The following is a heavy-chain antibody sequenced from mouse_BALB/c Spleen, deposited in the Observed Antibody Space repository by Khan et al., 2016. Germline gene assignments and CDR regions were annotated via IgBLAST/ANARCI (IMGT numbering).Heavy chain of an antibody. J-gene: IGHJ1*01. Sequence: EVELVESGGGLVKPGVSLKLTCAASEFTFSYYAMSWVRQTPEKRLEWVASFISGGSTYYTDSVKGRFTISRDNARNILYLQLRNLGSADTAMYYCARAGGYFDDWGAGTTVTVSS. V-gene: IGHV5-6-5*01. CDR1: EFTFSYYA. CDR3: ARAGGYFDD. CDR2: FISGGST.